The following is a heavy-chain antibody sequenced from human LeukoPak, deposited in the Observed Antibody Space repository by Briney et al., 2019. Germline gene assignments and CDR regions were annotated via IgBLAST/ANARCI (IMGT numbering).Heavy chain of an antibody. D-gene: IGHD4-23*01. J-gene: IGHJ4*02. V-gene: IGHV3-30*18. CDR2: ISYDGSNK. CDR3: AKERRWVKYYFDY. CDR1: GFTFSSYG. Sequence: GGSLRLFCAASGFTFSSYGMQGARQAPGKGREWVAVISYDGSNKYYADSVKGRFTISRDNSKNTLYLQMNSLRAEDTAVYYCAKERRWVKYYFDYWGQRTLVTVSS.